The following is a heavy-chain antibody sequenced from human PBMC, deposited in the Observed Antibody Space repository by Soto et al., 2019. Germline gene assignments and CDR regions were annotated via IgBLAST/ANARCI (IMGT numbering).Heavy chain of an antibody. V-gene: IGHV3-21*05. Sequence: EVQLVESGGGLVQPGGSVRLSCSASGFAFTSYSMNWVLQAPGQGLEWVSYISSSSSYIYYADSVTGRFTISRDNAKNSLYLQMNSLRAEDTAVYYCARDADMIVVVRDPVDAFDIWGQGTMVTVSS. CDR1: GFAFTSYS. CDR3: ARDADMIVVVRDPVDAFDI. J-gene: IGHJ3*02. CDR2: ISSSSSYI. D-gene: IGHD3-22*01.